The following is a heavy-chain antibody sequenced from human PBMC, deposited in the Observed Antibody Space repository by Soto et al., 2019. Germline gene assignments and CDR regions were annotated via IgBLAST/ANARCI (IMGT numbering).Heavy chain of an antibody. J-gene: IGHJ6*02. CDR1: GFTFGDYA. CDR3: SRGSGYSYGYPYGMDV. V-gene: IGHV3-49*04. Sequence: GGSLRLSCTASGFTFGDYAMSWVRQAPGKGLECVGLIKTKAYGGTTEYAASVKGRVTISRDDSKSIAYLEMHSLKAEDTAVFYCSRGSGYSYGYPYGMDVWGQGTTVTVSS. D-gene: IGHD5-18*01. CDR2: IKTKAYGGTT.